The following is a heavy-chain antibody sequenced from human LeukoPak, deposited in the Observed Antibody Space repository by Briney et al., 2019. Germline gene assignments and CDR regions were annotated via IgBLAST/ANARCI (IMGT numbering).Heavy chain of an antibody. CDR3: ARAYCSSTSCQTYYYYGMDV. CDR1: GFTFDDYA. V-gene: IGHV3-9*01. Sequence: GRSLRLSCAASGFTFDDYAMHWVRQAPGKGLEWVSGISWNSGSIGYADSVKGRFTISRDNAKNSLYLQMNSLRAEDTAVYYCARAYCSSTSCQTYYYYGMDVWGQGTTVTVSS. J-gene: IGHJ6*02. CDR2: ISWNSGSI. D-gene: IGHD2-2*01.